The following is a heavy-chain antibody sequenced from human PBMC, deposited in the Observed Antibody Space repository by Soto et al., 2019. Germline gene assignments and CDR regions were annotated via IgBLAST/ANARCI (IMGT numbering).Heavy chain of an antibody. V-gene: IGHV3-21*01. CDR3: ARASTIFGDMDV. Sequence: LSLTCAASGFTFSSYSMNWVRQAPGKGLEWVSSISSSSSYIYYADSVKGRFTISRDNAKNSLYLQMNSLRAEDTAVYYCARASTIFGDMDVWGKGTTVTVSS. CDR1: GFTFSSYS. J-gene: IGHJ6*03. CDR2: ISSSSSYI. D-gene: IGHD3-3*01.